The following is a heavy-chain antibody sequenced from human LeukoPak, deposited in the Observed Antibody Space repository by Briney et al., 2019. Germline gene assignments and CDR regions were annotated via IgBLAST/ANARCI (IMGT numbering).Heavy chain of an antibody. J-gene: IGHJ4*02. CDR3: ARDWGTVMSQADY. V-gene: IGHV1-2*02. CDR1: GYTFTGYY. CDR2: INPNSGGT. Sequence: GASVKVSCKASGYTFTGYYMHWVRQAPGQGLEWMGWINPNSGGTNYAQKFQGRVTMTRDTSISTAYMELSRLRSDDTAVYYCARDWGTVMSQADYWGQGTLVTVSS. D-gene: IGHD5-18*01.